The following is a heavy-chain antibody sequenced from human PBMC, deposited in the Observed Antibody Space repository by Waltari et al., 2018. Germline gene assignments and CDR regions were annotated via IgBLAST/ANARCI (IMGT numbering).Heavy chain of an antibody. CDR2: ISGRGSST. Sequence: VQLVQSGAEVKKPGASVKVSCKVSGYTLTELSMHWVRQAPGKGLEWVSSISGRGSSTYYADSLKGRFTISRDNSNNTLYLQMNSLRAEDTAVYYCAKGRVYGDHFQHWGQGTLVTVSS. D-gene: IGHD4-17*01. V-gene: IGHV3-23*04. CDR3: AKGRVYGDHFQH. J-gene: IGHJ1*01. CDR1: GYTLTELS.